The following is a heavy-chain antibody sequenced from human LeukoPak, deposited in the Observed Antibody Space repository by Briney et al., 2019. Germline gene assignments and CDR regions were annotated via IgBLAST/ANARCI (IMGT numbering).Heavy chain of an antibody. V-gene: IGHV3-7*01. CDR3: AKARLRFLEWLLSYYFDY. J-gene: IGHJ4*02. Sequence: GGSLRLSCAASGFTFSSYWMSWVRQAPGKGLEWVANIKQDGSEKYYVDSVKGRFTISRDNAKNSLYLQMNSLRAEDTAVYYCAKARLRFLEWLLSYYFDYWGQGTLVTVSS. CDR2: IKQDGSEK. D-gene: IGHD3-3*01. CDR1: GFTFSSYW.